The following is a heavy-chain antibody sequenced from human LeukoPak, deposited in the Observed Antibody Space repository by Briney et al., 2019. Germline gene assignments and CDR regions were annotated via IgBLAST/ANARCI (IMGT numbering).Heavy chain of an antibody. Sequence: GGSLRLSCAASGFTLSSYWMHWVRQAPGKGLEYVSAISENGGRTYYANSVKGRFTNSRDNSKNTLYLRMDSLRAEDMAVYYCARDGVGGWAFDIWGQGTMVTVSS. CDR1: GFTLSSYW. J-gene: IGHJ3*02. CDR2: ISENGGRT. V-gene: IGHV3-64*01. CDR3: ARDGVGGWAFDI. D-gene: IGHD3-16*01.